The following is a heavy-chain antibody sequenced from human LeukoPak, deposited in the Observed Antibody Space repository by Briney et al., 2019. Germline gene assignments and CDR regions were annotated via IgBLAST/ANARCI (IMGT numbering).Heavy chain of an antibody. CDR2: IYYSGST. J-gene: IGHJ6*02. CDR3: AREGTSSHRLDV. D-gene: IGHD2-2*01. V-gene: IGHV4-59*01. CDR1: GGSIGGYY. Sequence: SETLSLTCTVSGGSIGGYYWSWFRRPPGKGLEWIGYIYYSGSTKYNPSLKSRVTISVDTSRTQFSLKVSSVTAADTAVYYCAREGTSSHRLDVWGQGTTVTVSS.